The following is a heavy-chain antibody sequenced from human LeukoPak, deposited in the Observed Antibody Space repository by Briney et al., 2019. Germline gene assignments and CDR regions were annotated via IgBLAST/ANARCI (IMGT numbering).Heavy chain of an antibody. J-gene: IGHJ5*02. D-gene: IGHD3-22*01. CDR1: GGSFSGYY. V-gene: IGHV4-34*01. Sequence: PSETLSLTCAVYGGSFSGYYWSWIRQPPGKGLEWIGEINHSGSTNYNPSLKSRVTISVDTSKNQSSLKLSPVTAADTAVYYCARTGGTRYYYDSSGYSNWFDPWGQGTLVTVSS. CDR2: INHSGST. CDR3: ARTGGTRYYYDSSGYSNWFDP.